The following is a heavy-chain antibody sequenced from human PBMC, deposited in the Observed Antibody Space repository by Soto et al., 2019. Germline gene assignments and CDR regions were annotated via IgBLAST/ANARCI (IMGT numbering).Heavy chain of an antibody. CDR2: IYYTVNT. D-gene: IGHD3-3*01. CDR1: GGSISSYY. Sequence: LSLTCTVSGGSISSYYWSWIRQPPGKGLEWIGYIYYTVNTNYNPSLKSRVTISVDTSKNQFSLKLSSVTAADTAVYYCARHSGYDFWSGSLNPWGQGTLVTVSS. V-gene: IGHV4-59*01. CDR3: ARHSGYDFWSGSLNP. J-gene: IGHJ5*02.